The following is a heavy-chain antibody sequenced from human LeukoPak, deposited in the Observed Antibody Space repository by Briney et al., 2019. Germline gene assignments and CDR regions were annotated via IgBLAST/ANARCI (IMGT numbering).Heavy chain of an antibody. V-gene: IGHV4-39*01. CDR2: ILYSGIT. CDR3: ARQEVGAGYCSSSSCAEPHWFDP. D-gene: IGHD2-2*01. J-gene: IGHJ5*02. Sequence: SETLSLTCIVSGGSISGTSYWGWIRQPPGKGPEWIGTILYSGITFYNASLKSRVTISVDTSKNQFSLKLNSVTAADTAVYYCARQEVGAGYCSSSSCAEPHWFDPWGQGTLVTVSS. CDR1: GGSISGTSY.